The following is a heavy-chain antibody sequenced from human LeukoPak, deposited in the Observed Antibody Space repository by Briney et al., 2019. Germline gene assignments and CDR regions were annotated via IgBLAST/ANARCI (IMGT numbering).Heavy chain of an antibody. CDR3: ARVANYDILTGYDY. CDR2: ISYDGSYK. CDR1: GFTFTNYG. V-gene: IGHV3-30*03. J-gene: IGHJ4*02. Sequence: GGSLRLSCAASGFTFTNYGVHWVRRAPGKGLEWVAVISYDGSYKYYADSVKGRFIVSRDNSKNTLYLQMNSLRAEDTAVYYCARVANYDILTGYDYWGQGTLVTVSS. D-gene: IGHD3-9*01.